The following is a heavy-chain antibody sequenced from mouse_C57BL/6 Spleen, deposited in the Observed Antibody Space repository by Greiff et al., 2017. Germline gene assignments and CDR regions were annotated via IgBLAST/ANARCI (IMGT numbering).Heavy chain of an antibody. Sequence: EVQLQQSGPVLVKPGASVKMSCKASGYTFTDYYMNWVKQSHGKSLEWIGVINPYNGGTSYNQKFKGKATLTVDKSSSTAYMELNSLTSEDSAVYYCARDHDYGSSWFAYWGQGTLVTVSA. D-gene: IGHD1-1*01. CDR3: ARDHDYGSSWFAY. CDR2: INPYNGGT. V-gene: IGHV1-19*01. J-gene: IGHJ3*01. CDR1: GYTFTDYY.